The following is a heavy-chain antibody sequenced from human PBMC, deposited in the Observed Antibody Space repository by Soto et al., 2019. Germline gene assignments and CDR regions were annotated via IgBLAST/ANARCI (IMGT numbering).Heavy chain of an antibody. D-gene: IGHD1-26*01. CDR3: ARRGSGSYCDY. CDR1: GFTFSSYA. Sequence: EVQLLESGGGLVQPGGSLRLSCAASGFTFSSYAMRWVRQAPVKGLEWVSAISGSGGSTYYADSVKGRFTISRDNSKNTLYLQMNSLKAEDTAVYYCARRGSGSYCDYWGQGNLVTVSS. CDR2: ISGSGGST. J-gene: IGHJ4*02. V-gene: IGHV3-23*01.